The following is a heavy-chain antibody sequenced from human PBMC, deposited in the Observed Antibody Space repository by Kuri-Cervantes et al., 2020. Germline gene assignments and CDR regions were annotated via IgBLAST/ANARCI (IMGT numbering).Heavy chain of an antibody. CDR2: ISAYNGNT. Sequence: ASVKVSCKASGYTFTSYGISWVRQAPGQGLEWMGWISAYNGNTNYAQKLQGRVTMTTDTSTSTAYMELRSLRSDDTAVYYCARGMGENYYDSSGYYDYWGQGTLVTVPS. J-gene: IGHJ4*02. CDR1: GYTFTSYG. CDR3: ARGMGENYYDSSGYYDY. V-gene: IGHV1-18*01. D-gene: IGHD3-22*01.